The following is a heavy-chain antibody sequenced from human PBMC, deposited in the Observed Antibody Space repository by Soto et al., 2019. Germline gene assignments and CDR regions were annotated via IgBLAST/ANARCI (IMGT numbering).Heavy chain of an antibody. D-gene: IGHD1-26*01. CDR1: GLILSGHG. Sequence: GGSLRLSCAASGLILSGHGMHWVRQAPGKGLQWVAVIRYDGSNIYYADSVKGRFTISRDNSQNTLYLQMNSLRAEDTAVYYCARDGVGATTFFGYFDYWGQGALVTVSS. CDR3: ARDGVGATTFFGYFDY. CDR2: IRYDGSNI. J-gene: IGHJ4*02. V-gene: IGHV3-33*01.